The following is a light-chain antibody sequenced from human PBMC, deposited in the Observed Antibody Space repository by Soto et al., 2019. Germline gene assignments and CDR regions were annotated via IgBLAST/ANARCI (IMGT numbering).Light chain of an antibody. J-gene: IGKJ1*01. Sequence: IQMTQSPSTLSASVGDRVTITCRASQGISTLLAWYQQKPGKVPTLLVYGASTLQSGVPSRFSGSGSGTDFSLTISSLRPEDIATYYCQNYHSAPWTFGQGTTVDVK. CDR2: GAS. CDR1: QGISTL. V-gene: IGKV1-27*01. CDR3: QNYHSAPWT.